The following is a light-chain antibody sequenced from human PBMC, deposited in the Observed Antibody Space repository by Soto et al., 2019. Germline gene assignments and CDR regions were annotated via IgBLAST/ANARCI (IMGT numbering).Light chain of an antibody. CDR3: QQRSNWPIT. Sequence: EIVLTQSPATLSLSPGERATLSCRASQSVSSYLDWYQQKPGQAPRLLLYDISNRATGIPARFSGSGSGTDFTLTISSLEPEDFAVYYCQQRSNWPITFGQGTRLEI. CDR2: DIS. J-gene: IGKJ5*01. V-gene: IGKV3-11*01. CDR1: QSVSSY.